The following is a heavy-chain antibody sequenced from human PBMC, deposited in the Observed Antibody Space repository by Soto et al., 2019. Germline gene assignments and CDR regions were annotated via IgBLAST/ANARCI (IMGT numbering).Heavy chain of an antibody. D-gene: IGHD3-9*01. CDR3: AKYFLTADPGLYGMDV. J-gene: IGHJ6*02. V-gene: IGHV3-23*01. CDR2: ISGSGGNT. Sequence: GGSLRLSCAASGFTFSSYAMTWVRQAPGKGLEWVSGISGSGGNTYYADSVKGRFTISRDSSKNTLYLQMNSLRAEDTAVYYCAKYFLTADPGLYGMDVWGQGTTVPVSS. CDR1: GFTFSSYA.